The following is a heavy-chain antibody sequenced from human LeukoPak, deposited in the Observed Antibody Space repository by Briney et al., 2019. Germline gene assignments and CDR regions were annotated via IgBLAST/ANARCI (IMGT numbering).Heavy chain of an antibody. J-gene: IGHJ4*02. CDR2: ITAFNGNT. CDR1: GFALYKYN. V-gene: IGHV1-18*04. D-gene: IGHD1-26*01. CDR3: AREILKWELPEYYFDY. Sequence: ASVKVSCKASGFALYKYNIVWVRQAPGQGLEWVGWITAFNGNTNYAQKVQGRVTMTTDTSTTTAYMELSSLRSEDTAVYYCAREILKWELPEYYFDYWGQGTLVTVPS.